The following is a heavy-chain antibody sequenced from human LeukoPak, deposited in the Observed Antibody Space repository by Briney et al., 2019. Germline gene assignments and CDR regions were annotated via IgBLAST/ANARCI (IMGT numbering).Heavy chain of an antibody. CDR1: GFNVSSKY. CDR3: AREASYSGSWWYFDH. CDR2: IYNGGNA. D-gene: IGHD6-13*01. J-gene: IGHJ4*02. V-gene: IGHV3-66*01. Sequence: GGSLRLSCAASGFNVSSKYISWVRQAPGKGLEWVSVIYNGGNANYADSVKGRLTISRDNSKNKVYLQMNSLRVEDTAVYYCAREASYSGSWWYFDHWGQGTLVTVSS.